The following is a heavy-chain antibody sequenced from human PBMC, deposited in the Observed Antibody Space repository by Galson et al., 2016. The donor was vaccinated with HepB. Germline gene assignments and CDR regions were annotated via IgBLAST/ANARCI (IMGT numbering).Heavy chain of an antibody. D-gene: IGHD1-26*01. J-gene: IGHJ4*02. Sequence: SLRLSCAASGFTFSSYAMHWVRQAPGKGLEWVAFISYDGDNKHYADSVKGRFTISRDNSKNTLSLQMSSLRAEDTAAYYCAREWELLDYWGQGTLVTVSS. CDR1: GFTFSSYA. V-gene: IGHV3-30*04. CDR2: ISYDGDNK. CDR3: AREWELLDY.